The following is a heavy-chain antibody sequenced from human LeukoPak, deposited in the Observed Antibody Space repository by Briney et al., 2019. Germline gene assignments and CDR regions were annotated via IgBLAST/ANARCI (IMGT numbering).Heavy chain of an antibody. D-gene: IGHD3-10*01. CDR2: IFYSGNT. Sequence: PSETPSLTCTVSGGSISSGDYYWSWIRQPPGKGLECIGYIFYSGNTYYNPSLKSRVTISVDTSKNQFSLKLNSMTAADTAVYYCARASGSGSHFFDYWGQGTLVTVSS. CDR1: GGSISSGDYY. CDR3: ARASGSGSHFFDY. V-gene: IGHV4-30-4*01. J-gene: IGHJ4*02.